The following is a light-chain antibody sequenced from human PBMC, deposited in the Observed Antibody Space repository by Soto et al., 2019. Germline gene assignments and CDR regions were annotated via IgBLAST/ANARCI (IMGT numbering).Light chain of an antibody. CDR2: GAS. CDR1: QSVGTT. CDR3: QQYSTWLS. V-gene: IGKV3-15*01. Sequence: EIVMTQSPATLSVSPGERVTLSYRASQSVGTTLAWYQQKPGQPPRLLIRGASTRATGIPDRFGGSGSGTEFTLTISSLQSEDFAVYYCQQYSTWLSFGGGTKVDIK. J-gene: IGKJ4*01.